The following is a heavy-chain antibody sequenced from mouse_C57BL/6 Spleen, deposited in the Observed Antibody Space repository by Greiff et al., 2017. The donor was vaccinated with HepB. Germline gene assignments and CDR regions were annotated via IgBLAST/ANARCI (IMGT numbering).Heavy chain of an antibody. CDR3: ARGGLDAMDY. CDR2: ISSGSSTI. Sequence: EVKLVESGGGLVKPGGSLKLSCAASGFTFSDYGMHWVRQAPEKGLEWVAYISSGSSTIYYADTVKGRFTISRDNAKNTLFLQMTSLRSEDTAMYYCARGGLDAMDYWGQGTSVTVSS. D-gene: IGHD3-3*01. CDR1: GFTFSDYG. J-gene: IGHJ4*01. V-gene: IGHV5-17*01.